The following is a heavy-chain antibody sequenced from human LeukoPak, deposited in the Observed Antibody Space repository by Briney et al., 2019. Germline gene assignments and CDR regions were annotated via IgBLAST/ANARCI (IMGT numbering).Heavy chain of an antibody. J-gene: IGHJ3*02. Sequence: PSETLSLTCAVYGGSFSGYYWSWIRQPPGKGLERIGEIIHSGSAKYNPSLKGRVTISVDTSKNQFSLKLNSVTPEDTAVYYCTRHIRKGKTNKIFGVVIIPGVDAFDIWGQGTMVTVSS. CDR1: GGSFSGYY. CDR2: IIHSGSA. V-gene: IGHV4-34*12. D-gene: IGHD3-3*01. CDR3: TRHIRKGKTNKIFGVVIIPGVDAFDI.